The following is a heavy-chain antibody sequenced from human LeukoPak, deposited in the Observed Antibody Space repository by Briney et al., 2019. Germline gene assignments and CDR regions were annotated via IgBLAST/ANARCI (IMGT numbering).Heavy chain of an antibody. Sequence: VSVKVSCKASGYTFTGYYMHWVRQAPGQGLEWMGWINPNTGGTNYAQKFQDWVTMTRDTSISTTYMELSRLRSDDTAVYYCARDYYYGSSGGFDYWGQGTLVTVSS. D-gene: IGHD3-22*01. V-gene: IGHV1-2*04. J-gene: IGHJ4*02. CDR1: GYTFTGYY. CDR2: INPNTGGT. CDR3: ARDYYYGSSGGFDY.